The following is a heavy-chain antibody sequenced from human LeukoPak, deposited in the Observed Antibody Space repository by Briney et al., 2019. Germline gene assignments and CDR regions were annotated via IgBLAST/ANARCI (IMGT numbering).Heavy chain of an antibody. J-gene: IGHJ2*01. CDR2: IYYSGST. Sequence: ASETLSLTCTVSGGSISSYYWSWIRQPPGKGLEWIGYIYYSGSTNYNPSLKSRVTISVDTSKNQFSLKLSSVTAADTAVYYCARGVRGRWCFDLWGRGTLVTVSS. V-gene: IGHV4-59*01. CDR3: ARGVRGRWCFDL. CDR1: GGSISSYY. D-gene: IGHD3-10*01.